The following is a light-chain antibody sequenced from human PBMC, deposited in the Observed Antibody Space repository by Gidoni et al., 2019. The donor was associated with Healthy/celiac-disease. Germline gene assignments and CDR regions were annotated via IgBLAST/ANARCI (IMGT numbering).Light chain of an antibody. CDR2: DAS. CDR1: QDISNY. J-gene: IGKJ2*01. V-gene: IGKV1-33*01. CDR3: QQYDNFMYT. Sequence: DIQMTQSPSSLSASVGDRVTITCQASQDISNYLNWYQQKPGKAPKLLIYDASNLETGVPSRFSGSGSGTDFTFTISSLQPEDIATYYCQQYDNFMYTFGQETKLEIK.